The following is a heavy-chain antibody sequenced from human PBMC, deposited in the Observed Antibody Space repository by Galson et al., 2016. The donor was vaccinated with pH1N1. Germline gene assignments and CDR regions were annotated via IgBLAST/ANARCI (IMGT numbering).Heavy chain of an antibody. CDR3: ARGLVEMATIWWYFDL. D-gene: IGHD5-24*01. CDR1: GFTISSYW. CDR2: IKHDGSDK. Sequence: SLRLSCAASGFTISSYWMNWVRQAPGKGLEWVANIKHDGSDKYYVDSVKGRFTISRDNSKNTLYLQMNSLRAEDTAVYYCARGLVEMATIWWYFDLWGRGTLVTVSS. V-gene: IGHV3-7*01. J-gene: IGHJ2*01.